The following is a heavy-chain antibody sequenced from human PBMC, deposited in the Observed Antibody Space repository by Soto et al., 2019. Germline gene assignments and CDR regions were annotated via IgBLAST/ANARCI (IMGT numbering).Heavy chain of an antibody. J-gene: IGHJ4*02. D-gene: IGHD1-7*01. V-gene: IGHV1-3*01. CDR3: ARVGGWNSEGWCDY. Sequence: QVQLVQSGAEVKKPGASVQVSCKASGYTFTSYAMHWVRQAPGQRLEWMGWINAGNGNTKYSQTFQGRVTITRDTSASTAYMELSSLRSEDTAVYYCARVGGWNSEGWCDYWFQGTLVTVSS. CDR2: INAGNGNT. CDR1: GYTFTSYA.